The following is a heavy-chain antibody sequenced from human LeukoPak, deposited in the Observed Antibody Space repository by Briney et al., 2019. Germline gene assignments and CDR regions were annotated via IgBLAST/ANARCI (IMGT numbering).Heavy chain of an antibody. Sequence: GGSLRLSCAASRFTFSTYVMSRGPRAPGPRLECCTGISGSVGSAYSADSVKGRFTISRDNSKNTPYLEMNSLRAQDTAVYYWAKGPGYVSSGYYFDYWGQGTLVSVSS. J-gene: IGHJ4*02. D-gene: IGHD3-22*01. CDR3: AKGPGYVSSGYYFDY. CDR1: RFTFSTYV. V-gene: IGHV3-23*01. CDR2: ISGSVGSA.